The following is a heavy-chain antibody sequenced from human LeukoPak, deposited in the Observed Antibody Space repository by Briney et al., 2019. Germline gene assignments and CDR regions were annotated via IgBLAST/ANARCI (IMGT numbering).Heavy chain of an antibody. Sequence: GGSLRLSRAASGFTFSSYSMNWVRQATGKGLEWVSAIGTAGDTYYPGSVKGRFTISRENAKNSSYLQMNSLRAGDTAVYYCARGLYCSGGSCYPRVHWFDPWGQGTLVTVSS. CDR3: ARGLYCSGGSCYPRVHWFDP. CDR1: GFTFSSYS. J-gene: IGHJ5*02. V-gene: IGHV3-13*01. CDR2: IGTAGDT. D-gene: IGHD2-15*01.